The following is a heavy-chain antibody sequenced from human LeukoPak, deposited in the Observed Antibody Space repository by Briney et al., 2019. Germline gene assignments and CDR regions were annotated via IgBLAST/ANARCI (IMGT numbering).Heavy chain of an antibody. J-gene: IGHJ4*02. D-gene: IGHD5-18*01. CDR3: AREDTAGWYYFDY. Sequence: SETLSLTCTVSGDSVYGVYWSWIRQPPGKGLEWIGYIYYSGDSNYNPSLKSRVAMSLDTSKNQVSLRLSSVTAADTAVYYCAREDTAGWYYFDYWGQGTLVTVSS. CDR2: IYYSGDS. V-gene: IGHV4-59*02. CDR1: GDSVYGVY.